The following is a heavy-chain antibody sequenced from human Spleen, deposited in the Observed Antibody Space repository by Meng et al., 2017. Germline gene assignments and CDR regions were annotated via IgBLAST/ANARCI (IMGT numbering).Heavy chain of an antibody. J-gene: IGHJ4*02. D-gene: IGHD1-1*01. CDR1: GFTFSNAW. V-gene: IGHV3-23*01. CDR2: MRGSGDNR. Sequence: GESLKISCAASGFTFSNAWMTWVRQAPGKGLEWVAGMRGSGDNRYYSDSVKGRFTISRDDSKNTLYLQMNSLRAEDTAVYYCVKDQVERRYYFDYWGQGTLVTVSS. CDR3: VKDQVERRYYFDY.